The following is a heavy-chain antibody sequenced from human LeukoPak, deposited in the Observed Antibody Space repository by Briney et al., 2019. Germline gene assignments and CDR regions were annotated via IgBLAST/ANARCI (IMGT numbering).Heavy chain of an antibody. CDR2: ISGSGGST. CDR1: GFTFSSYA. D-gene: IGHD5-18*01. J-gene: IGHJ5*02. CDR3: AKTPSGAMALSWFDP. V-gene: IGHV3-23*01. Sequence: PGGSLRLSCAASGFTFSSYAMSWVRQAPGKGLEWVSAISGSGGSTYYADSVKGRFTISRDNSKNTLYLQMNSLRAEDTAVYYCAKTPSGAMALSWFDPWGQGTLVTVSS.